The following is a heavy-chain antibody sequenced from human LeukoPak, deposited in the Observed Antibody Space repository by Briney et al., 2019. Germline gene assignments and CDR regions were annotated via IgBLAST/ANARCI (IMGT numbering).Heavy chain of an antibody. CDR3: ARTYSSGWAVFDY. J-gene: IGHJ4*02. V-gene: IGHV4-31*03. D-gene: IGHD6-19*01. CDR2: IYYSGST. Sequence: SETLSLTCTVSGGSISSGDYYWSWIRQHPGKGLEWIGYIYYSGSTYYSPSLKSRVTISVDTSKNQFSLKVTSVTAADTAVYYCARTYSSGWAVFDYWGQGTLVTVSS. CDR1: GGSISSGDYY.